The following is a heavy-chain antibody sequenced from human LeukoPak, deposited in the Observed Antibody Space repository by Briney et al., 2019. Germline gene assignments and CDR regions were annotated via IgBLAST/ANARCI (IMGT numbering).Heavy chain of an antibody. CDR2: INPNSGGT. J-gene: IGHJ4*02. V-gene: IGHV1-2*02. D-gene: IGHD5-18*01. CDR1: GYTFTGYY. CDR3: ARGGLDVMNTGLWRPLEY. Sequence: ASVKVSCKASGYTFTGYYMHWVRQAPGQGLEWMGWINPNSGGTNYAQKFQGRVTMTRDTSISTAYMELSRLRSNDTAVYYCARGGLDVMNTGLWRPLEYWGQGTPVTVSS.